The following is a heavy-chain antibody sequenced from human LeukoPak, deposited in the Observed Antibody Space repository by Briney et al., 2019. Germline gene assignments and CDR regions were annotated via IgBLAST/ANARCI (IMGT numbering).Heavy chain of an antibody. J-gene: IGHJ4*02. D-gene: IGHD5-12*01. CDR1: GGSFSGYY. Sequence: SETLSLTCAVYGGSFSGYYWSWIRQPPGKGLEWIGEINHSGSTNYNPSLKSRVTISVDTSKNQFSLKLSSVTAADTAVYYCARFPTGLRYFDYWGQGTLVTVSS. CDR3: ARFPTGLRYFDY. V-gene: IGHV4-34*01. CDR2: INHSGST.